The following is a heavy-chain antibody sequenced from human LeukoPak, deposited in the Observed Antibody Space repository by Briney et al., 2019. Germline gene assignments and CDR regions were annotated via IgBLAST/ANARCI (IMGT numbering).Heavy chain of an antibody. J-gene: IGHJ4*02. Sequence: SETLSLTCTFSGASIGSYYLTWIRQPPGKGLEWIGYMYYSGSTSYSPSLKSRVTISVDTSKNQFFLRLSSVTAADTAVYYCATEVVALAGFDYWGQGTLVTVSS. CDR2: MYYSGST. CDR3: ATEVVALAGFDY. V-gene: IGHV4-59*01. D-gene: IGHD6-19*01. CDR1: GASIGSYY.